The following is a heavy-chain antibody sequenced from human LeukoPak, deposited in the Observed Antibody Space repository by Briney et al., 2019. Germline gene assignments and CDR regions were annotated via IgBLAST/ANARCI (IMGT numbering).Heavy chain of an antibody. CDR1: GFTISSYG. J-gene: IGHJ4*02. V-gene: IGHV3-30*03. CDR2: ISYDGSNK. Sequence: GRSLRLSCAASGFTISSYGMHWVRQAPGKGLEWVAVISYDGSNKYYADSVKGRFTISRDNSKNTLYLQMNSLRAEDTAVYYCATGVVTGWSPDYWGQGTLVTVSS. D-gene: IGHD2-21*02. CDR3: ATGVVTGWSPDY.